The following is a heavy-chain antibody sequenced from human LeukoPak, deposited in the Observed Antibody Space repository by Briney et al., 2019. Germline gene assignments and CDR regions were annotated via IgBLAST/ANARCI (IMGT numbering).Heavy chain of an antibody. D-gene: IGHD3-22*01. V-gene: IGHV3-23*01. Sequence: GGSLRLSCAASGFTLSSYAMSWVRQAPGKGLEWVSAISGSGGSTYYADSVKGRFTISRDNSKNTLYLQMNSLRAEDTAVYYCAKVAMIGNSTPHPLRPIGGMDVWGQGTTVTVSS. CDR3: AKVAMIGNSTPHPLRPIGGMDV. CDR1: GFTLSSYA. J-gene: IGHJ6*02. CDR2: ISGSGGST.